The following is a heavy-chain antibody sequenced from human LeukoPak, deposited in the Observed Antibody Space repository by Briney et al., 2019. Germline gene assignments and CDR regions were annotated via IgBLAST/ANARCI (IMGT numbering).Heavy chain of an antibody. D-gene: IGHD1-26*01. Sequence: GGSLRLSCAASGVTFSSYSMNWGRQAPGKGLEGGSVIYSGGSTYYADSVKGRFTISRHNSKNTLYLQMNSLRAEDTAVYYCTRGRWEAGQDYGMDVWGQGTTVTVYS. CDR1: GVTFSSYS. V-gene: IGHV3-53*04. CDR3: TRGRWEAGQDYGMDV. CDR2: IYSGGST. J-gene: IGHJ6*02.